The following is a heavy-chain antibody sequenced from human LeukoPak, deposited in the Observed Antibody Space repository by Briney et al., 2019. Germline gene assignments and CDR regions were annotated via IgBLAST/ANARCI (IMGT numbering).Heavy chain of an antibody. J-gene: IGHJ4*02. V-gene: IGHV4-30-4*08. CDR2: IYYSGST. D-gene: IGHD3-22*01. Sequence: SETLSLTCAVYGGSFSGYYWSWIRQPPGKGLEWIGYIYYSGSTYCNPSLKSRVTISVDTSKNQFSLKLSSVTAADTAVYYCARDRLNYYDSSGSHYFDYWGQGTLVTVSS. CDR3: ARDRLNYYDSSGSHYFDY. CDR1: GGSFSGYY.